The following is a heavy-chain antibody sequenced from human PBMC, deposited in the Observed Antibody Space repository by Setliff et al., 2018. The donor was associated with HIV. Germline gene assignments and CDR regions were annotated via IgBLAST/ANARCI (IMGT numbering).Heavy chain of an antibody. CDR1: GGSINSHY. V-gene: IGHV4-59*11. J-gene: IGHJ4*02. Sequence: KPSETLSLTCTVSGGSINSHYWSWIRQPPGKGLEWIGYSHYSGSPHYNPSLKSRVTMSVDTSKNQFSLNLNSVTAADTAVYYCARESRDIVATSPLDYWGQGTLVTVSS. CDR3: ARESRDIVATSPLDY. CDR2: SHYSGSP. D-gene: IGHD5-12*01.